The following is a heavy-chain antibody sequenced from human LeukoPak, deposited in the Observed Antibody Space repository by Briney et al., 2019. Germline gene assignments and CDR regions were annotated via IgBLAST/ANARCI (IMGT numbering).Heavy chain of an antibody. CDR3: AGTWGRYYFDY. CDR2: ITGSGGTT. D-gene: IGHD3-16*01. CDR1: GFTFSSYA. V-gene: IGHV3-23*01. J-gene: IGHJ4*02. Sequence: PGGSLRLSCAASGFTFSSYAMSWVRLAPGKGLKWVSSITGSGGTTYYADSVKGRFTISRDNSKNTLYLQMNSLRAEDTAVYYCAGTWGRYYFDYWGQGTLVTVSS.